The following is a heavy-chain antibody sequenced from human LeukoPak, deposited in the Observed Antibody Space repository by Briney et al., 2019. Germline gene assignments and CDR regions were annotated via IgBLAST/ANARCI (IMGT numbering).Heavy chain of an antibody. CDR3: ARQLPTAAADTRGYFDY. V-gene: IGHV4-39*01. D-gene: IGHD6-25*01. Sequence: SETLSLTCTVAGGSISIISSSTYYWGWIRQAPGKGLEGIGSLYYGENSHYNPSLKSRATLSVDTSNNPFSLKLTSVTAADAAVYFCARQLPTAAADTRGYFDYWGQGTVVTVSS. CDR2: LYYGENS. CDR1: GGSISIISSSTYY. J-gene: IGHJ4*02.